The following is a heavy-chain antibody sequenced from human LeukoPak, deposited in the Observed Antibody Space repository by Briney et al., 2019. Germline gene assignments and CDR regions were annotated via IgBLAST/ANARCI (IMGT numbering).Heavy chain of an antibody. Sequence: PSETLSLTCAVYSGSFSGYFWTYVRQPPGMGLEWIGEINQRGSTNYTPSLKSRVTMSVDTSKNQFSLRLSSVTAADTAVYYCARGSIYYGDSSVYFDYWAQGTLVTVSS. V-gene: IGHV4-34*01. D-gene: IGHD3-22*01. J-gene: IGHJ4*02. CDR2: INQRGST. CDR3: ARGSIYYGDSSVYFDY. CDR1: SGSFSGYF.